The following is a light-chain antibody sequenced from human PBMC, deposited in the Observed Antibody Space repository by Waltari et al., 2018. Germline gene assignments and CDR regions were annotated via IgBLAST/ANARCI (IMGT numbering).Light chain of an antibody. CDR2: QDR. V-gene: IGLV3-1*01. Sequence: SYELNQPTSVSVSPGQTASITCSGDNLGDKYACWYQQKPGQSPVLVIYQDRKRPSGIPERFSGSNSGNTATLTISGTQAMDEADYYCQAWDSSTASVVFGGGTKLTVL. CDR1: NLGDKY. J-gene: IGLJ2*01. CDR3: QAWDSSTASVV.